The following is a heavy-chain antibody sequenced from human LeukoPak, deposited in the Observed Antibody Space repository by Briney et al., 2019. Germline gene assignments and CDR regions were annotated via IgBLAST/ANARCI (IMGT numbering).Heavy chain of an antibody. Sequence: ASVKVSCKAFGYTFTSNYMHWVRQAPGQGPEWMGVISPSGGSTTYAQKFQGRVTITRNTSISTAYMELSSLRSEDTAVYYCARGLSRVGIADYWGQGTLVTVSS. CDR3: ARGLSRVGIADY. J-gene: IGHJ4*02. D-gene: IGHD6-13*01. V-gene: IGHV1-46*01. CDR2: ISPSGGST. CDR1: GYTFTSNY.